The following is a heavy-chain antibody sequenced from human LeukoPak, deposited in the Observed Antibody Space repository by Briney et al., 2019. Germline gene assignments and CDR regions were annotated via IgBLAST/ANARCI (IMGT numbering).Heavy chain of an antibody. D-gene: IGHD2-2*02. CDR2: ISGSGGST. CDR3: AKERNRVPIRRPFEL. Sequence: GGSLRLSCAASGFTSSSYAMSWVRQAPGKGLEWVSAISGSGGSTYYADSVKGRFTISRDNSKNTLFLQMNSLRAEDTAVYYCAKERNRVPIRRPFELWGRGTLVTVSS. CDR1: GFTSSSYA. J-gene: IGHJ2*01. V-gene: IGHV3-23*01.